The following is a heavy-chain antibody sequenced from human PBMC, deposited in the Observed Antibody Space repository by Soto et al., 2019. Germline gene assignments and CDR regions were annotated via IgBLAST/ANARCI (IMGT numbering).Heavy chain of an antibody. D-gene: IGHD6-19*01. CDR1: GYTFTSYY. V-gene: IGHV1-8*01. CDR3: ARGGYSSGWYGVYYYYYGMDV. J-gene: IGHJ6*02. Sequence: ASVKVSCKASGYTFTSYYINWVRQATGQGLEWMGWMNPNSGNTGYAQKFQGRVTMTRNTSISTAYMELSSLRSEDTAVYYCARGGYSSGWYGVYYYYYGMDVWGQGTTVTVSS. CDR2: MNPNSGNT.